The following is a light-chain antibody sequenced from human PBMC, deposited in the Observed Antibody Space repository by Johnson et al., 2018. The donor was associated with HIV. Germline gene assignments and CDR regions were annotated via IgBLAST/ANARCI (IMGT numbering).Light chain of an antibody. J-gene: IGLJ1*01. V-gene: IGLV1-51*02. CDR2: ENN. CDR3: GTWDNSLSTGAV. CDR1: SSNIGNNY. Sequence: QSVLTQPPSMSAAPGQKVTISCSVGSSNIGNNYVSWYQQLPGTAPKLLIYENNKRPSGIPDRFSGSKSGTSATLGIAGLQPGDEADYYCGTWDNSLSTGAVFGTGTKVTVL.